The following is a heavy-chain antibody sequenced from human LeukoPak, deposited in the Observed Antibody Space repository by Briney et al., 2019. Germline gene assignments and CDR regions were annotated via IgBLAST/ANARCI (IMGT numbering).Heavy chain of an antibody. D-gene: IGHD6-13*01. CDR3: VAEESGTGIYHQSPF. CDR1: SGAIGGDALA. J-gene: IGHJ4*02. Sequence: PSKTLCITCTVSSGAIGGDALAWGGIRQSRGRGLEWIGSVHYPRSHSWTTYYNPPPDSRVTVSTDRSKTLCPLKPTSVTAADTALYYCVAEESGTGIYHQSPFWGKGALVTVSS. V-gene: IGHV4-39*01. CDR2: VHYPRSHSWTT.